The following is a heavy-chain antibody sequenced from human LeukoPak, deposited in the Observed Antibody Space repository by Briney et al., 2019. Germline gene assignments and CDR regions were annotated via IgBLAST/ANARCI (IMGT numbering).Heavy chain of an antibody. CDR1: GFTVSSNS. Sequence: GGSLRLSCTVSGFTVSSNSMSWVRQAPGKGLEWVSFIYSDSTHYSDSVKGRFTISRDNSKNTLYLQMNSLRAEDTAVYYCARGGSYLSAFDIWGQGTMVTVSS. J-gene: IGHJ3*02. CDR3: ARGGSYLSAFDI. V-gene: IGHV3-53*01. D-gene: IGHD1-26*01. CDR2: IYSDST.